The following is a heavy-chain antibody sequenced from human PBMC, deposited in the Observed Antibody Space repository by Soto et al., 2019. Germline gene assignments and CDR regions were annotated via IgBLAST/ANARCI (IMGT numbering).Heavy chain of an antibody. D-gene: IGHD3-9*01. CDR3: ARAQYYDILTGSLPGPFDY. J-gene: IGHJ4*02. CDR1: GGAFSSYA. CDR2: IIPIFGTA. Sequence: SVKVSCKASGGAFSSYAISWVRQAPGQGLEWMGGIIPIFGTANYAQKFQGRVAITADESTSTAYMELSSLRSEDTAVYYCARAQYYDILTGSLPGPFDYWGQGTLVTVSS. V-gene: IGHV1-69*13.